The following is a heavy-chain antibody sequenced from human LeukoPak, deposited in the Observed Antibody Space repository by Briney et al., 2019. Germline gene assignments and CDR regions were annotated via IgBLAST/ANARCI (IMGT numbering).Heavy chain of an antibody. CDR1: GFIFSDHW. Sequence: PGGSLRLSCAASGFIFSDHWMHWVRQAPGKGLVWLSRINNDGSSTTYADSVKGRFTISRDNSKNTLYLQMNSLRAEDTAIYYCATHKRVEPTTIFDYWGRGALVTVSS. J-gene: IGHJ4*02. V-gene: IGHV3-74*01. CDR2: INNDGSST. D-gene: IGHD1-26*01. CDR3: ATHKRVEPTTIFDY.